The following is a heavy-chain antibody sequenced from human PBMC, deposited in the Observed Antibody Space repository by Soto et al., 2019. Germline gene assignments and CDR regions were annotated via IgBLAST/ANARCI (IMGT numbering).Heavy chain of an antibody. Sequence: PGGSLRLSCAASGFTFSSYSMNWVRQAPGKGLEWVSSISSSSSYIYYADSVKGRCTISRDNAKNSLYLQMNSLRAEDTAVYYCARAGPLLRFLEWLFFDYWGQGTLVTVSS. CDR3: ARAGPLLRFLEWLFFDY. D-gene: IGHD3-3*01. CDR2: ISSSSSYI. CDR1: GFTFSSYS. V-gene: IGHV3-21*01. J-gene: IGHJ4*02.